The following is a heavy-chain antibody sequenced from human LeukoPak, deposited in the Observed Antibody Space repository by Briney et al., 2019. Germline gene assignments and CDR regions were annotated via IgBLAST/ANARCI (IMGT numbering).Heavy chain of an antibody. V-gene: IGHV3-48*04. D-gene: IGHD1-26*01. Sequence: GGSLRLSCATSGFTFSTYNMNWVRQAPGKGLEWVSYISWSTTTIYYADSVKGRFTISRDNAKNSLYLQMNTLRAEDTAVYYCARGHMVEATMDAFDIWGQGTMVTVSS. CDR3: ARGHMVEATMDAFDI. CDR1: GFTFSTYN. J-gene: IGHJ3*02. CDR2: ISWSTTTI.